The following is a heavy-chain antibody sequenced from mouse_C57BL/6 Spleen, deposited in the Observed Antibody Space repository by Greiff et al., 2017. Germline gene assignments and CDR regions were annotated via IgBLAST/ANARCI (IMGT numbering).Heavy chain of an antibody. D-gene: IGHD1-1*01. V-gene: IGHV1-82*01. CDR1: GYAFSSSW. CDR3: ARGGSISAWFAY. J-gene: IGHJ3*01. Sequence: VQLVESGPELVKPGASVKISCKASGYAFSSSWMNWVKQRPGKGLEWIGRIYPGDGDTNYNGKFKGKATLTADKSSSTAYMQLSSLTSEDSAVYFCARGGSISAWFAYWGQGTLVTVSA. CDR2: IYPGDGDT.